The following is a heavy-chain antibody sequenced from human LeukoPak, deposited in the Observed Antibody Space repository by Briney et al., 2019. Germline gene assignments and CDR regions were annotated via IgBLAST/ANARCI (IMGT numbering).Heavy chain of an antibody. CDR1: GFTFSNFW. D-gene: IGHD1-26*01. V-gene: IGHV3-74*01. CDR2: INLDGSSA. CDR3: IRHYDY. Sequence: GGSLRLSCAASGFTFSNFWMSWVRQVPGKGLVWVSRINLDGSSAVYADSVKGRFTISRDNAKNTLFLQMNSLRGEDTAVYYCIRHYDYWGQGTLVTVSP. J-gene: IGHJ4*02.